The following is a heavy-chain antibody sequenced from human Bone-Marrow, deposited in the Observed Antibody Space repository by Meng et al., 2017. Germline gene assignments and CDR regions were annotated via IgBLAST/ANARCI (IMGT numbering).Heavy chain of an antibody. J-gene: IGHJ4*02. CDR2: IYHRGDT. V-gene: IGHV4-4*02. Sequence: QVQLQESGPGLVKPSGTLSLHCTVSGGSISGSSWWTWVRQPPGKGLEWIGEIYHRGDTNYNPSLKSRVDISVDKSKNQFYLSLFSVTAADTAVYYCGRDQGRELINHWGQGTLVTVSS. CDR3: GRDQGRELINH. D-gene: IGHD1-7*01. CDR1: GGSISGSSW.